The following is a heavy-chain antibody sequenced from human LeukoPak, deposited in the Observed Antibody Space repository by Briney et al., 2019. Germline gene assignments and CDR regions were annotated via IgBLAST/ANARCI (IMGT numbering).Heavy chain of an antibody. CDR3: ARAGPSSSWHQFDY. CDR1: GFTVSRNY. D-gene: IGHD6-13*01. V-gene: IGHV3-66*01. J-gene: IGHJ4*02. CDR2: IYSGGRT. Sequence: GGSLRLSCAASGFTVSRNYMSWVRQAPGKGLEWVSVIYSGGRTYYADSVKGRFTISRDNSKNTLYLQMNRLRAEDTAVYFCARAGPSSSWHQFDYWGQGTLVTVSS.